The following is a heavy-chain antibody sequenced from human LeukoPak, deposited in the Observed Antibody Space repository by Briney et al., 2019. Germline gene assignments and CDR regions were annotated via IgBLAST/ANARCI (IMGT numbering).Heavy chain of an antibody. D-gene: IGHD3-22*01. CDR3: ARDPITMIVAQEFDY. CDR1: GYTFTGYY. CDR2: INPNSGGT. Sequence: ASVKVSCKASGYTFTGYYMHWVRQAPGQGLEWMGWINPNSGGTNYAQKFQGRVTMTRDTSISTACMELSRLRSDDAAVYYCARDPITMIVAQEFDYWGQGTLVTVPS. V-gene: IGHV1-2*02. J-gene: IGHJ4*02.